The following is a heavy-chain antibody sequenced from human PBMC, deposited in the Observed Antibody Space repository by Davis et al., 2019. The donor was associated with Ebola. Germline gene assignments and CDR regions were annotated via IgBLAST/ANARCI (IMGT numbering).Heavy chain of an antibody. V-gene: IGHV4-39*01. CDR2: IYYSGST. D-gene: IGHD1-26*01. J-gene: IGHJ4*02. CDR1: GGSIISSSSY. Sequence: SETLSLTCTVSGGSIISSSSYWGWIRQPPGKGLEWIGCIYYSGSTYYNPSLKSRVTISVDTSKNQFSLKLSSVTAADTAVYYCARRPGIVGATTNWGQGTLVTVSS. CDR3: ARRPGIVGATTN.